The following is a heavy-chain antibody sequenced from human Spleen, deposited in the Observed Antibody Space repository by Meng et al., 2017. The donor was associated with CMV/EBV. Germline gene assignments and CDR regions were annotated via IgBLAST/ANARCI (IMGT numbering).Heavy chain of an antibody. D-gene: IGHD5-24*01. J-gene: IGHJ4*02. CDR3: ARDGDGFMD. V-gene: IGHV3-20*04. Sequence: SLKISCATSGFTFDDYGMNWLRQAPGKGLEWVSGTNWNGGSIGYADSVKGRFTISRDNAKNSVYLQMNSLRAEDTALYYCARDGDGFMDWGQGTLVTVSS. CDR1: GFTFDDYG. CDR2: TNWNGGSI.